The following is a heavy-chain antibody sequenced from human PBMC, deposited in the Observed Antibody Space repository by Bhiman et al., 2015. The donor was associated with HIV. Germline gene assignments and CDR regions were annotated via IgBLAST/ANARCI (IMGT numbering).Heavy chain of an antibody. Sequence: EVQLVESGGGLVKPGGSLRLSCATSGFSFSSHSMNWVRQAPGKGLEWVSSISSSSSYIYYADSVKGRFTISRDNAKNSLYLQMNSLRAEDTAVYYCARGSSSSLSAERFDPWGRGTLGHRLP. CDR1: GFSFSSHS. V-gene: IGHV3-21*01. D-gene: IGHD6-6*01. CDR2: ISSSSSYI. J-gene: IGHJ5*02. CDR3: ARGSSSSLSAERFDP.